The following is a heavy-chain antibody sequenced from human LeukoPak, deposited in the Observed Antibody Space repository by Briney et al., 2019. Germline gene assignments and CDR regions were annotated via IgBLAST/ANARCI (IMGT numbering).Heavy chain of an antibody. Sequence: SVKVSCKASGGTFSSYAISWVRQAPGQGLEWMGRIIPIFGTADYAQNFQGRVTITTDESTTTAYMELSSLTSEDTAMYYCASDHYYGSGSYPSDFWGQGTLVTVSS. CDR3: ASDHYYGSGSYPSDF. CDR1: GGTFSSYA. CDR2: IIPIFGTA. V-gene: IGHV1-69*05. D-gene: IGHD3-10*01. J-gene: IGHJ4*02.